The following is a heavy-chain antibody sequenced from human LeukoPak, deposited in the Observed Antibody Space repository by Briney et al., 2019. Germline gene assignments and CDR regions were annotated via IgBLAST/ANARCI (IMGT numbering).Heavy chain of an antibody. D-gene: IGHD3-3*01. CDR2: INHSGST. CDR1: GGSFSGYY. Sequence: SETLSLTCAVYGGSFSGYYWSWIRQPPGKGLEWIGEINHSGSTNYNPSLKSRVTISVDTSKNQFSLKLSSVTAADTAVYYCARGPHDFWSGYHQNWFDPWGQGTLVTVSS. J-gene: IGHJ5*02. CDR3: ARGPHDFWSGYHQNWFDP. V-gene: IGHV4-34*01.